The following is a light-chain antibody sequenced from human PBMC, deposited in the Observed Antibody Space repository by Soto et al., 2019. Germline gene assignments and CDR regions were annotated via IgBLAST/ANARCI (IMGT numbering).Light chain of an antibody. CDR1: QSVSSSY. J-gene: IGKJ5*01. CDR2: GAS. Sequence: IRLTQSPGTLSLSPGERATLSRRASQSVSSSYLAWYQQKPGQAPRLLIYGASSRATGIPDRFSGSGSGTDFTLTISRLEPEDFATYYCQRFKSLPIPSGQGRRLAIK. V-gene: IGKV3-20*01. CDR3: QRFKSLPIP.